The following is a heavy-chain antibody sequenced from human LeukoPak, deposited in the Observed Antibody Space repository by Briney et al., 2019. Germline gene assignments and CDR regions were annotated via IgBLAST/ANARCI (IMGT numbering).Heavy chain of an antibody. V-gene: IGHV1-2*02. Sequence: ASVKVSCKASGYTFTGYYMHWVRLAPGQGLEWMGWINPNSGGTNYAQKFQGRVTMTRDTSISTAYMELSRLRSDDTAVYYCARSMDIVATITQGYWGQGTLVTVSS. J-gene: IGHJ4*02. CDR3: ARSMDIVATITQGY. CDR1: GYTFTGYY. CDR2: INPNSGGT. D-gene: IGHD5-12*01.